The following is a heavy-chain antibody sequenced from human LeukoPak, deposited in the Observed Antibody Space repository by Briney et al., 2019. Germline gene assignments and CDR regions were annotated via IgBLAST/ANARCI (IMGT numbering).Heavy chain of an antibody. D-gene: IGHD6-19*01. CDR3: ARRGQWLPNDAFDI. V-gene: IGHV4-28*01. Sequence: SDTLSLTCAVSGYSISSNNWWAWVRQPPGKGLEWIGYIYYNGNTYYNPYNPSLTSRVTMSVDTSKNQFSLKLDSVTPEDTAVYYCARRGQWLPNDAFDIWGQGTMVTVSS. CDR1: GYSISSNNW. CDR2: IYYNGNT. J-gene: IGHJ3*02.